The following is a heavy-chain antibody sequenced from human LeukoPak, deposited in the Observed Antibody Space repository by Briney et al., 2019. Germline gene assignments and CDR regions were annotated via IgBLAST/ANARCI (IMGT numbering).Heavy chain of an antibody. J-gene: IGHJ6*03. V-gene: IGHV3-73*01. CDR1: GFTFSGSA. CDR3: TRWRGSGSYYYYYYMDV. Sequence: GGSLRLSCAASGFTFSGSAMHWVRQASGKGLEWVGRIRSKANSYATAYAASVKGRFTISRDDSKNTAYLQMNSLKTEDTAVYYCTRWRGSGSYYYYYYMDVWGKGTTVTVSS. CDR2: IRSKANSYAT. D-gene: IGHD6-19*01.